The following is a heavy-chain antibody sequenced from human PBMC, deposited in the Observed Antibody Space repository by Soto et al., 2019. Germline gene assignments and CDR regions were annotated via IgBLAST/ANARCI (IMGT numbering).Heavy chain of an antibody. V-gene: IGHV1-2*02. CDR1: GYTFTDHF. CDR3: ARESIVTGTHHFDY. Sequence: QVQLVQSGAEVKKPGASVKVSCKASGYTFTDHFIHWVRQAPGQGLEWMGWINSKNGGTNYPQEFQGRVTMTRDTSITTAHMELSRLRSDDTAIYYCARESIVTGTHHFDYWGQGTQVTVSS. CDR2: INSKNGGT. J-gene: IGHJ4*02. D-gene: IGHD1-7*01.